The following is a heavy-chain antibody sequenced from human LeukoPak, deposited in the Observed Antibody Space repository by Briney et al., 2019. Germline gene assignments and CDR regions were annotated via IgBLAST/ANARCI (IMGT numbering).Heavy chain of an antibody. CDR2: IYSGGST. V-gene: IGHV3-53*01. CDR1: GFTVSSNY. CDR3: AKYITVTTNSYYYYMDV. J-gene: IGHJ6*03. Sequence: GGSLRLSCAASGFTVSSNYMSWVRQAPGKGLEWVSVIYSGGSTYYADSVKGRFTISRDNSKNTLHLQMTSLRAEDTAVYYCAKYITVTTNSYYYYMDVRGKGTTVTVSS. D-gene: IGHD4-11*01.